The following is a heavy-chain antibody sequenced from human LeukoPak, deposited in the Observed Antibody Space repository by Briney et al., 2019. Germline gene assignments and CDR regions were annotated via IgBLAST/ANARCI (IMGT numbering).Heavy chain of an antibody. J-gene: IGHJ4*02. D-gene: IGHD3-10*01. CDR3: ARGGLVRGVIRYAFDY. CDR1: GFTFTNAW. Sequence: GGSLRLSCAVSGFTFTNAWMSWVRQAPGKGLEWVGRIKSKTDGGTTDYAAPVKGKFTISRDDSKNTLYLQMNNMKVEDTAVYYCARGGLVRGVIRYAFDYWGQGTLVTVSS. CDR2: IKSKTDGGTT. V-gene: IGHV3-15*01.